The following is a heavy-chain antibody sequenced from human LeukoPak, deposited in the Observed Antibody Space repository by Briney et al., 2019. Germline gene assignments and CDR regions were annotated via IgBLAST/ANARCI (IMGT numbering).Heavy chain of an antibody. Sequence: ASVKVSCKASAYTFTSYDINWVRQATGQGLEWMGWMNPNSGNTGYAQKFQGRVTMTRNTSISTAYMELSSLRSEDTAVYYCARAYCSSTTCYYNWFDPWGQGTLVTVSS. V-gene: IGHV1-8*01. J-gene: IGHJ5*02. D-gene: IGHD2-2*01. CDR2: MNPNSGNT. CDR1: AYTFTSYD. CDR3: ARAYCSSTTCYYNWFDP.